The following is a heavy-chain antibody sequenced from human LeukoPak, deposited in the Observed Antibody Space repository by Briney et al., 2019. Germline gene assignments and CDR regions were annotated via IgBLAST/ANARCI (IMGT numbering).Heavy chain of an antibody. CDR3: AKDVSGYSSSWYSPLFDY. V-gene: IGHV3-30*18. D-gene: IGHD6-13*01. CDR1: GFTFSSYG. Sequence: GGSLRLSCAASGFTFSSYGMHWVRQAPGKGLEWVAVKSYDGSNKYYADSVTGRFTISRDNYKNTLYLQMNSLRAEDTAVYYCAKDVSGYSSSWYSPLFDYWGQGTLVTVSS. J-gene: IGHJ4*02. CDR2: KSYDGSNK.